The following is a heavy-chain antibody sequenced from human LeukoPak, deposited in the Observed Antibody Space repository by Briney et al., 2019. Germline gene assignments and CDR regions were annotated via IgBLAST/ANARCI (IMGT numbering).Heavy chain of an antibody. Sequence: GGSLRLSCAASGFTFSXXXMSWVRQAPGXXXXXXXNIKQDGSEKYYVDSVKGRFTISRDNAKNSLYLQMNSLRAEDTAVYYCARGKSYGDSSDYWGQGTLVTVSS. CDR3: ARGKSYGDSSDY. CDR2: IKQDGSEK. V-gene: IGHV3-7*01. CDR1: GFTFSXXX. J-gene: IGHJ4*02. D-gene: IGHD4-17*01.